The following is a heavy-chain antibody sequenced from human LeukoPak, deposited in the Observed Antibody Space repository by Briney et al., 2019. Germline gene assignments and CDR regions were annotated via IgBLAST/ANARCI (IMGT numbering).Heavy chain of an antibody. D-gene: IGHD2-21*01. CDR1: GGSISSGDDY. CDR3: AREKFRNWFDP. V-gene: IGHV4-30-4*01. J-gene: IGHJ5*02. Sequence: PSETLSLTCTVSGGSISSGDDYWSWIRQPPGKGLEWIGHIFYSGSTYYNPSLKSRLTISVDTSKNQFSLKLSSVTAADTAVYYCAREKFRNWFDPWGQGTLVTVSS. CDR2: IFYSGST.